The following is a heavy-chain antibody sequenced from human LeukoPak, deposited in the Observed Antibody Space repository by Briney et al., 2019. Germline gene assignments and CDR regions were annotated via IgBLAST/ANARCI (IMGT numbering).Heavy chain of an antibody. Sequence: GRSLRLSCAASGFTFDDYAMHWVRQAPGKGLEWVSGISWNSGSIGYADSVKGRFTISRDNSKNTLYLQMNSLRAEDTAVYYCAKFPSQQLVYFDYWGQGTLVTVSS. CDR3: AKFPSQQLVYFDY. CDR1: GFTFDDYA. J-gene: IGHJ4*02. V-gene: IGHV3-9*01. CDR2: ISWNSGSI. D-gene: IGHD6-13*01.